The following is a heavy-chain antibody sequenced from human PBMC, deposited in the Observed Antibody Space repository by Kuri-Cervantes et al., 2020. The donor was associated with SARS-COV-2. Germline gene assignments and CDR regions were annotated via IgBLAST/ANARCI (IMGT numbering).Heavy chain of an antibody. Sequence: SETLSLTCAVYGGSFSGYYWSWIRQPPGKGLEWIGEINHSGSTNYNPSLKSRVTISVDTSKNQFSLKLSSVTAADTAVYYCAREGPYCGGDCCLDYWGQGTLVTVSS. V-gene: IGHV4-34*01. D-gene: IGHD2-21*01. J-gene: IGHJ4*02. CDR3: AREGPYCGGDCCLDY. CDR1: GGSFSGYY. CDR2: INHSGST.